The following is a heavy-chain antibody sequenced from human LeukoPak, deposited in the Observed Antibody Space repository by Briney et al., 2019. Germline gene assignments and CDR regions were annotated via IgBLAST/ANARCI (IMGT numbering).Heavy chain of an antibody. CDR2: IYYSGST. V-gene: IGHV4-28*01. J-gene: IGHJ5*02. CDR1: GYSISSINW. CDR3: ARTPPYGYFDP. D-gene: IGHD5-24*01. Sequence: SDTLSLTCAVSGYSISSINWWGWIRQPPGKGLEWIGYIYYSGSTYYNPSLKSRVTMSVDTSKNQFSLKLSSVTAVDTAVYYCARTPPYGYFDPWGQGTLVTVPS.